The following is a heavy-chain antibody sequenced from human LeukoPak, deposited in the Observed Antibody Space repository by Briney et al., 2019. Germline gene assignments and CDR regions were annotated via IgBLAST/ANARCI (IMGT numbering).Heavy chain of an antibody. D-gene: IGHD1-26*01. J-gene: IGHJ4*02. CDR2: MNANSGGT. Sequence: SVKVSCKASVYTFTGYCMHWVRQSPGQGLEWMGWMNANSGGTNYAQKFQGRGTMTRDTSISTAYMELSRLRSDDTAVYYCARERLEWEQPHYFDFGGQGTLVTVSS. V-gene: IGHV1-2*02. CDR3: ARERLEWEQPHYFDF. CDR1: VYTFTGYC.